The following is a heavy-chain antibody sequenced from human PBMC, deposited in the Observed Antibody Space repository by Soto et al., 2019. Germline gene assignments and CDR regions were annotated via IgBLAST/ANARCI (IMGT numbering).Heavy chain of an antibody. CDR1: GYSFTSYG. J-gene: IGHJ6*02. V-gene: IGHV1-18*01. Sequence: QVHLVQSGAEVRKPGASVKFSCKASGYSFTSYGISWVRQAPGQGLEWMGWSSTDNGNTNYAHNLQGRVSMTIDPATSTAYMELWRLGSDDTAVYYCARDVPDTSLFFYYYGMDVWGQGTTVTVSS. D-gene: IGHD2-21*01. CDR2: SSTDNGNT. CDR3: ARDVPDTSLFFYYYGMDV.